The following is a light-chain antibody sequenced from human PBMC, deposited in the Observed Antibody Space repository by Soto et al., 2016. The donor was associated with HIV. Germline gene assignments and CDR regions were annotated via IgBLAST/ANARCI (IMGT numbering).Light chain of an antibody. CDR3: QQSYSAPQT. CDR2: ATY. Sequence: DIQMTQSPSSVSASVGDRVTITCRASQAINSRLAWYQQKPGKAPEVLITATYTLQAGVPSRFSGSASGGTGTDFTLTIDSLQPEDFATYFCQQSYSAPQTFGHGTKVEIK. V-gene: IGKV1-12*01. CDR1: QAINSR. J-gene: IGKJ1*01.